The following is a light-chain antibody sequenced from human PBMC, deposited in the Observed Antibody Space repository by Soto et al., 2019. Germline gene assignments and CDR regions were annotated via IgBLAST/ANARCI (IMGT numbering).Light chain of an antibody. Sequence: EIVLTQSPGTLSLSPGERAILSCRASHSVSSSYLAWYQQKPGQAPRLLIYGASSRATGIPDRFSGSWSGTDFTLTISRLEPEDFAVYYCQQYGSSPPITFGQGTRLEIK. CDR1: HSVSSSY. CDR3: QQYGSSPPIT. J-gene: IGKJ5*01. CDR2: GAS. V-gene: IGKV3-20*01.